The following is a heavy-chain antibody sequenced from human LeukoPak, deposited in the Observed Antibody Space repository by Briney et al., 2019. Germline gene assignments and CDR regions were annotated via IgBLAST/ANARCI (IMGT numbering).Heavy chain of an antibody. Sequence: SETLSLTCTVSGGSISSSSYYWGWIRQPPGKGLEWIGSIYYSGSTYYNPSLKSRVTISVDTSKNQFSLKLSSVTAADTAVYYCARQRGSSWYSYYYYMDVWGKGTTVTISS. V-gene: IGHV4-39*01. CDR2: IYYSGST. CDR3: ARQRGSSWYSYYYYMDV. CDR1: GGSISSSSYY. J-gene: IGHJ6*03. D-gene: IGHD6-13*01.